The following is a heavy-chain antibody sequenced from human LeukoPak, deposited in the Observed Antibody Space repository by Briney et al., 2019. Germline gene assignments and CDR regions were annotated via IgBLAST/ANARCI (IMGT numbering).Heavy chain of an antibody. CDR1: GLVFGASP. Sequence: GGPLKLSGEAPGLVFGASPIHGAGRPSGKGLNWVALIRTKSNNFATAYAASLRGRFTVSRDDSRNMAYLQMNSLKTEDTAVYYCTSLTTKTPWGQGTLVTVSS. D-gene: IGHD4/OR15-4a*01. J-gene: IGHJ5*02. V-gene: IGHV3-73*01. CDR2: IRTKSNNFAT. CDR3: TSLTTKTP.